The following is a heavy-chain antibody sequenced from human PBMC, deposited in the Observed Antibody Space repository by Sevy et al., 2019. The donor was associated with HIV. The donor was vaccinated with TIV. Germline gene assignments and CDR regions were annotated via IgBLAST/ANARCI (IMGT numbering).Heavy chain of an antibody. CDR3: ARDLQYYYDSSGYYPGY. J-gene: IGHJ4*02. CDR2: ISGSGGST. D-gene: IGHD3-22*01. V-gene: IGHV3-23*01. Sequence: GGSLRLSCAASGFTFSFYAMTWVRQAPGKGLEWVSTISGSGGSTYYADSVKGRFTISRDNSKNTLYLQMNSLRAEDTAVYYCARDLQYYYDSSGYYPGYWGQGTLVTVSS. CDR1: GFTFSFYA.